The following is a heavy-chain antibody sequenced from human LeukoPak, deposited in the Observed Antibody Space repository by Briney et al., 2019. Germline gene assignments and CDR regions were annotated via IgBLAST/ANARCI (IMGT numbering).Heavy chain of an antibody. J-gene: IGHJ4*02. Sequence: GGSLRLSYAASGFTFSSYWMSWVRQAPGKGLEWVANIKQDGCEKYYVDSVKGRFTISRDNAKNSLYLQMNSLRAEDTAVYYCAREPYDILTGYYFDYWGQGTLVTVSS. CDR2: IKQDGCEK. CDR1: GFTFSSYW. CDR3: AREPYDILTGYYFDY. V-gene: IGHV3-7*03. D-gene: IGHD3-9*01.